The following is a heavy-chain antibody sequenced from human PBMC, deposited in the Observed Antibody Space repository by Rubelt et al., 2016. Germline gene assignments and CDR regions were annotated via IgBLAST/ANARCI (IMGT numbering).Heavy chain of an antibody. Sequence: GKGLEWVAVIYSGGSTFYADSVKGRFTISRDNSKNTLYLQMNSLRAEDTAVYYCAKGLGGWVRFTIDYWGQGTRVIVSS. CDR3: AKGLGGWVRFTIDY. D-gene: IGHD5-12*01. CDR2: IYSGGST. V-gene: IGHV3-53*01. J-gene: IGHJ4*02.